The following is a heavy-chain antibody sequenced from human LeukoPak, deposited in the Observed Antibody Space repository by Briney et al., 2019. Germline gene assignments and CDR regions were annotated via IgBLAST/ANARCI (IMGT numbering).Heavy chain of an antibody. V-gene: IGHV3-7*01. Sequence: GGSLRISCAASGFTSSSYWMSWVRQAPGKGLEWVANIKQDGSEKYYVDSVRGRFTISRDNAKNSLYLQMNSLRAEDTAVYYCARDRGSSGWYEFDYWGQGTLVTVSS. CDR3: ARDRGSSGWYEFDY. D-gene: IGHD6-19*01. CDR1: GFTSSSYW. J-gene: IGHJ4*02. CDR2: IKQDGSEK.